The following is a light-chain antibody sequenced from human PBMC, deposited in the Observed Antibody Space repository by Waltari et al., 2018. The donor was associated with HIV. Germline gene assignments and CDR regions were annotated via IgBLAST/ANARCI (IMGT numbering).Light chain of an antibody. Sequence: IVMTQTPLSLPVTPGEPASLSCRSSQSLVEGGDGNTYVDWYLQKPGQSPQRLIYALSHRASGVPDRFAVSGSGGDFTLKISRVEAEDVGIYYCMQRLQFPYTFGQGTKLEI. J-gene: IGKJ2*01. V-gene: IGKV2-40*01. CDR2: ALS. CDR1: QSLVEGGDGNTY. CDR3: MQRLQFPYT.